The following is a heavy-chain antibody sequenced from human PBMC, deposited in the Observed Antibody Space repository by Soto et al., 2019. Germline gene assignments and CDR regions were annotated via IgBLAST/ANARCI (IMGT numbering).Heavy chain of an antibody. D-gene: IGHD3-3*01. CDR2: INPSGGST. Sequence: GASVKVSCKASGYTFTSYYMHWVRQAPGQGLEWMGIINPSGGSTSYAQKFQGRVTMTRDTSTSTVYMELSSLRSEDTAVYYCARGRDYDFWSGYSPYYYYMDVWGKGTTVTVSS. J-gene: IGHJ6*03. CDR3: ARGRDYDFWSGYSPYYYYMDV. CDR1: GYTFTSYY. V-gene: IGHV1-46*03.